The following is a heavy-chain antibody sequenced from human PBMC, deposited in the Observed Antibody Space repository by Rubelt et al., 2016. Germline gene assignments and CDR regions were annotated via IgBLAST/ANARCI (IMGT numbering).Heavy chain of an antibody. D-gene: IGHD6-6*01. J-gene: IGHJ4*02. V-gene: IGHV1-69*01. CDR3: ARGDSSFSDVDY. CDR2: IIPIFGTA. Sequence: QVQLVQSGAEVKKPGSSVKVSCKASGGTFSSYAISWVRQAPGQGLEWMGGIIPIFGTANYAQKFQGRVTITADEATSTAYMELGSLGSEDTAVYYCARGDSSFSDVDYWGQGTLVTVSS. CDR1: GGTFSSYA.